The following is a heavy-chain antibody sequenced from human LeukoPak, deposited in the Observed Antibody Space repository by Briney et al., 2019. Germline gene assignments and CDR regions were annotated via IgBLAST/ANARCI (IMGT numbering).Heavy chain of an antibody. D-gene: IGHD6-13*01. CDR3: AKDRSDSSRWYVCSH. Sequence: GGSLRLSCAASGFTFSSYAMSWVRQAPGKGLEWVSTITGSGDSTYHADSVEGRFTISRDNSKNTLYLQMNSLRAEDTAVYYCAKDRSDSSRWYVCSHWGQGSLVTVSS. V-gene: IGHV3-23*01. CDR2: ITGSGDST. CDR1: GFTFSSYA. J-gene: IGHJ4*02.